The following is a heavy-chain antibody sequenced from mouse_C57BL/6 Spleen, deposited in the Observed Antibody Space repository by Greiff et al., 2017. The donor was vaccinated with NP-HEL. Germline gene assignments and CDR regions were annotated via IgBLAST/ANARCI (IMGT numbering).Heavy chain of an antibody. CDR1: GYTFTSYW. CDR3: ARRTKGYYFDY. V-gene: IGHV1-52*01. CDR2: IDPSDSET. J-gene: IGHJ2*01. Sequence: QVQLKQPGAELVRPGSSVKLSCKASGYTFTSYWMHWVKQRPIQGLEWIGNIDPSDSETHYNQKFKDKATLTVDKSSSTAYMQLSSLTSEDSAVYYCARRTKGYYFDYWGQGTTLTVSS. D-gene: IGHD1-3*01.